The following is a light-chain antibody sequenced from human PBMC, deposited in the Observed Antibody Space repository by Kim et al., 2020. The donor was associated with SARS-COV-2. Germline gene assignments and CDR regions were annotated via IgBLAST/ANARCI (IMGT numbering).Light chain of an antibody. V-gene: IGLV1-40*01. CDR2: GNS. Sequence: RVPISGTGPSSNIGADYDVYWYQQPPGAAPTPLAHGNSNRPSGVSDRFSGSRYGTSASLAISGLQSEDEADYYCQSYDSSLRGLVFGGGTQLTVL. CDR1: SSNIGADYD. CDR3: QSYDSSLRGLV. J-gene: IGLJ3*02.